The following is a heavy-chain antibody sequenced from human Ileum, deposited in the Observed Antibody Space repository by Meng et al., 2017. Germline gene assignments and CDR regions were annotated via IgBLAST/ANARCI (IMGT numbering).Heavy chain of an antibody. J-gene: IGHJ2*01. CDR1: GVSISSNVNY. CDR2: MYYSGST. CDR3: ARNDLAFWYFDL. D-gene: IGHD3-3*01. V-gene: IGHV4-31*01. Sequence: QVHLQESGPGLVRPSETLSLTCIVSGVSISSNVNYWSWIRQHPGKGLEWLGYMYYSGSTYYNPSINTPITISLDTSKNQFSLRLDSVTAADTAVYFCARNDLAFWYFDLWGRGTLVTVSS.